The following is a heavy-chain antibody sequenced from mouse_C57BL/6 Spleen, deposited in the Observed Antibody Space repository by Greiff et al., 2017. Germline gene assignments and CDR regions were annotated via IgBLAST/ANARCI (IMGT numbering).Heavy chain of an antibody. V-gene: IGHV7-3*01. CDR1: GFTFTDYY. D-gene: IGHD2-4*01. Sequence: DVLLVESGGGLVQPGGSLSLSCAASGFTFTDYYMSWVRQPPGKALEWLGFIRNKANGYTTEYSASVKGRFTISRDNSQSILYLQMNALRADDSATCDCASYHYDCYVFAYWGQGTLVTVSA. CDR3: ASYHYDCYVFAY. J-gene: IGHJ3*01. CDR2: IRNKANGYTT.